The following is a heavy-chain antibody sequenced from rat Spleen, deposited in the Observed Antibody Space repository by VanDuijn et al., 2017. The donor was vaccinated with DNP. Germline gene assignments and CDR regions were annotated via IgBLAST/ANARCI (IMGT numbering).Heavy chain of an antibody. J-gene: IGHJ2*01. CDR1: RFTFNSYW. Sequence: EVQLVESGGDLVQPGRSLKLSCVASRFTFNSYWMAWIRQVPGKGLEWVASVPSSGGSTYYPDSVKGRFIISRDNARNTLYLHLTSLRSEDTATYYCTRDLNFGYNYAFDYWGQGVMVSVSS. CDR3: TRDLNFGYNYAFDY. CDR2: VPSSGGST. D-gene: IGHD1-4*01. V-gene: IGHV5-31*01.